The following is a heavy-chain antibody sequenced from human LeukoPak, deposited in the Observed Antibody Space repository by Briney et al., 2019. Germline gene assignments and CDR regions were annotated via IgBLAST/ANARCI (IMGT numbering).Heavy chain of an antibody. CDR1: GGTFSSYA. V-gene: IGHV1-69*06. CDR3: ARDPGYFGYYYYMDV. Sequence: VASVKVSCKASGGTFSSYAISWVRQAPGQGLEWMGGIIPIFGTANYAQKFQGRVTITADKSTSTAYMELSSLRSEDTAVYYCARDPGYFGYYYYMDVWGKGTTVTVSS. D-gene: IGHD2/OR15-2a*01. J-gene: IGHJ6*03. CDR2: IIPIFGTA.